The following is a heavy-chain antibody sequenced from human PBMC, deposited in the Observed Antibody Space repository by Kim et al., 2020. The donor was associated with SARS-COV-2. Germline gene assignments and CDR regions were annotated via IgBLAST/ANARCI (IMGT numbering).Heavy chain of an antibody. V-gene: IGHV1-3*01. CDR3: AREGHSSASLGFDN. J-gene: IGHJ4*02. Sequence: ASVKVSCKASGYTFTTYALYWVRQAPGQSLEWMGWINAGNGNTRYSQKFQGRLIITRDTSASTVYMELSSLRSEDTAVYYCAREGHSSASLGFDNGGLGTLVTVSS. CDR2: INAGNGNT. D-gene: IGHD6-19*01. CDR1: GYTFTTYA.